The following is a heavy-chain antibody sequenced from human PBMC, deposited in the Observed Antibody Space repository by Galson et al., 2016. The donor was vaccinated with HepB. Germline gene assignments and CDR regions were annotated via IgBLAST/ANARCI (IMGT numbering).Heavy chain of an antibody. Sequence: SLRLSYAASGFTFRRYDMNWVRQAPGKGLEWVSFISGGSSDIYYADSVKGRFTSSRDNANDSLYLQIDSLRAEDTAVYYCVPRWVHLNGLFQLDHWGQGTLVTVSS. J-gene: IGHJ4*02. CDR2: ISGGSSDI. CDR3: VPRWVHLNGLFQLDH. D-gene: IGHD5-24*01. CDR1: GFTFRRYD. V-gene: IGHV3-21*01.